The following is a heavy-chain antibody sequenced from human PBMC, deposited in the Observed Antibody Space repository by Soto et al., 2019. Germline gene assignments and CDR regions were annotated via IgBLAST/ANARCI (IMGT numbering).Heavy chain of an antibody. Sequence: EEQLVESGGHLVQPGESLRLSCVASGFSFSIYWIHWVRQAPGKGLVWISRIDSNERDTTYADSVKGRITISRDNAKNTVFLQINSLKGDNPAGYCCERGGGGWGGLGVFDIWGQGTVVTVSS. CDR2: IDSNERDT. V-gene: IGHV3-74*01. J-gene: IGHJ3*02. CDR1: GFSFSIYW. CDR3: ERGGGGWGGLGVFDI. D-gene: IGHD3-16*01.